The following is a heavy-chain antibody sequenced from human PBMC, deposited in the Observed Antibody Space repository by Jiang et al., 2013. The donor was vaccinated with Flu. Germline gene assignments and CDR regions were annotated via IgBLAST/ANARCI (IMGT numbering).Heavy chain of an antibody. D-gene: IGHD3-22*01. Sequence: GLVQPGGSLRLSCAASGFTFDSYAMHWVRQAPGKGLEYVSAVSSNGGSTYYTNSVKGRFTISRDNSKNTLYLQMGSLRAEDMAVYYCARALYDSSGYWAYYFDYWGQGTLVTVSS. CDR2: VSSNGGST. CDR1: GFTFDSYA. CDR3: ARALYDSSGYWAYYFDY. V-gene: IGHV3-64*01. J-gene: IGHJ4*02.